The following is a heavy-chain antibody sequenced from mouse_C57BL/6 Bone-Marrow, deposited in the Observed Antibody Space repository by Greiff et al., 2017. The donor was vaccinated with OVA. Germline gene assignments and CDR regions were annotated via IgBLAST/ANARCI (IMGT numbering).Heavy chain of an antibody. CDR1: GFTFSSYA. Sequence: EVHLVESGGGLVKPGGSLKLSCAASGFTFSSYAMSWVSQTPEKRLEWVATISDGGSYTTYPDNVKGRFTITRDNAKNNLYLQMSHLKSEDTAMYYCARRGIYGNPDYWGQGTTLTVSS. J-gene: IGHJ2*01. D-gene: IGHD2-1*01. V-gene: IGHV5-4*01. CDR2: ISDGGSYT. CDR3: ARRGIYGNPDY.